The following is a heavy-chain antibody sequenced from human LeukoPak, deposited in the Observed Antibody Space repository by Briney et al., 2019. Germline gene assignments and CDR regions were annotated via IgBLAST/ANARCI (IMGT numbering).Heavy chain of an antibody. CDR3: ARDEVGPYYYDSSGSIDY. CDR2: IKPDGSEK. Sequence: GGSLRLSCAASGFTFSQYWMSWVRQAPGKGLEWAANIKPDGSEKHYVDSVKGRFSISRDNTKNSLYLQMNSLRAEDTAVYYCARDEVGPYYYDSSGSIDYWGQGTLVTVSS. CDR1: GFTFSQYW. D-gene: IGHD3-22*01. V-gene: IGHV3-7*01. J-gene: IGHJ4*02.